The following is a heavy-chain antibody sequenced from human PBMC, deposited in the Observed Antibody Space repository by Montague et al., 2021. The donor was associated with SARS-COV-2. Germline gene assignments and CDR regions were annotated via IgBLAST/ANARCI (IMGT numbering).Heavy chain of an antibody. D-gene: IGHD3-9*01. J-gene: IGHJ6*02. V-gene: IGHV4-39*07. CDR1: GGSISSSSYY. CDR3: ARDGSLRFDILIGPRHCYYGMDV. CDR2: VYYSGST. Sequence: SETLSLTCIVSGGSISSSSYYWGWIRQPPGKGLEWIGSVYYSGSTYYNPSLKSRVTISVDTSKNQFSLKLSSVTAADTAVYYCARDGSLRFDILIGPRHCYYGMDVWGQGTTVTVSS.